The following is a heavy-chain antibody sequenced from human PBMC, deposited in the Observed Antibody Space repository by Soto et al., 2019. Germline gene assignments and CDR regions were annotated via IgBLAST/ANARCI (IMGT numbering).Heavy chain of an antibody. CDR2: IVPIFGTT. Sequence: TCIVSGDSITSYHWSWVRQAPGQGLEWLGGIVPIFGTTNYAQKFQGRVTIVADESTSTAYMDLSSLPPHDTAVYYCARPDEGSYHSNHHYYFALDVGGQRTTVTVSS. D-gene: IGHD3-16*02. J-gene: IGHJ6*02. CDR3: ARPDEGSYHSNHHYYFALDV. V-gene: IGHV1-69*01. CDR1: GDSITSYH.